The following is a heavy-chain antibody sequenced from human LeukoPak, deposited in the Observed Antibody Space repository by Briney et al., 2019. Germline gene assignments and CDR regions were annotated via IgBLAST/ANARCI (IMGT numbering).Heavy chain of an antibody. CDR1: GFTFSSYG. D-gene: IGHD3-10*01. CDR3: AESRGYGSGSYYTY. CDR2: IWYDGSNK. V-gene: IGHV3-33*06. J-gene: IGHJ4*02. Sequence: PGGSLRLSCAASGFTFSSYGMHWVRQAPGKGLEWVAVIWYDGSNKYYADSVKGRFTISRDSSKNTLYLQMNSLRAEDTAVYYCAESRGYGSGSYYTYWGQGTLVTVSS.